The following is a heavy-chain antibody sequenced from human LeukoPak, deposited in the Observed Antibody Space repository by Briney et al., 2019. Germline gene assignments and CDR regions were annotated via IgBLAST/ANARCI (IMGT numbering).Heavy chain of an antibody. J-gene: IGHJ4*02. CDR2: ISPSGGST. CDR1: GYTFTSNY. V-gene: IGHV1-46*01. CDR3: ARSMVRGVPISNFDY. Sequence: ASVKVSCKAFGYTFTSNYMHWVRQAPGQGPEWMGVISPSGGSTTYAQKFQGRVTLTRDMSTSTDYLELSSLRAEDTAVYYCARSMVRGVPISNFDYWGQGTLVTVSS. D-gene: IGHD3-10*01.